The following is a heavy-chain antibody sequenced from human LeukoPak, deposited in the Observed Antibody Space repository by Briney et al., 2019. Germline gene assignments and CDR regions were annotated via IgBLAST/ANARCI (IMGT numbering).Heavy chain of an antibody. Sequence: GGSVTLLCAPCGFPFSRYAMLWLRQSRGKGVEWVSVISGSGGITYYADSVKGRFTISRDNSKNTLYLQMDSLRAEDTAVYYCAKEAYNYQWWTSDIWGQGTLVTVSS. V-gene: IGHV3-23*01. D-gene: IGHD2-8*01. CDR1: GFPFSRYA. CDR2: ISGSGGIT. J-gene: IGHJ3*02. CDR3: AKEAYNYQWWTSDI.